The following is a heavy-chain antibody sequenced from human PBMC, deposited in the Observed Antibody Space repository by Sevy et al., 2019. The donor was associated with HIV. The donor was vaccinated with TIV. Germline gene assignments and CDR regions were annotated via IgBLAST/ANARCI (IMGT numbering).Heavy chain of an antibody. V-gene: IGHV1-2*06. CDR3: ARVYSSSWSNWFDP. Sequence: ASVKVSCKASGYTFTGYYMHWARQAPGQGLEWMGRINPNSGGTNYAQKFQGRVTMTRDTSISTAYMELSRLRSDDTAVYYCARVYSSSWSNWFDPWGQGTLVTVSS. D-gene: IGHD6-13*01. J-gene: IGHJ5*02. CDR2: INPNSGGT. CDR1: GYTFTGYY.